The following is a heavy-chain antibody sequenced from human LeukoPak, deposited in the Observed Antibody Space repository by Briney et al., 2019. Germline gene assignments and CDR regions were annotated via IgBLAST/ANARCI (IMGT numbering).Heavy chain of an antibody. CDR1: GYTFTGYY. V-gene: IGHV1-2*04. CDR3: ARESYGDYSFRWGMDV. Sequence: ASVKVSCKASGYTFTGYYMHWVRQAPGQGLEWKGWINPNSGGTNYAQKFQGWVTMTRDTSISTAYMELSRLRSDDTAVYYCARESYGDYSFRWGMDVWGKGTTVTVSS. D-gene: IGHD4-17*01. J-gene: IGHJ6*04. CDR2: INPNSGGT.